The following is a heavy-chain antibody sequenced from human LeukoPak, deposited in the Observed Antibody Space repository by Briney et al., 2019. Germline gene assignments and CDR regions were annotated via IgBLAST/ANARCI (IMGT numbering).Heavy chain of an antibody. CDR1: GGTFSSYA. V-gene: IGHV1-18*01. CDR2: ISAYNGNT. CDR3: ARCITMVRGVTGYYYYDMDV. J-gene: IGHJ6*02. Sequence: ASVKVSCKASGGTFSSYAISWVRQAPGQGLEWMGWISAYNGNTNYAQELQGRVTMTTDTSTSTAYMELRSLRSDDTAVYYCARCITMVRGVTGYYYYDMDVWGQGTTVTVSS. D-gene: IGHD3-10*01.